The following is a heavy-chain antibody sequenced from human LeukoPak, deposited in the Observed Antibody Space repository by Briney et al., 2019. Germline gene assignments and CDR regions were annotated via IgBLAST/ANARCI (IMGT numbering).Heavy chain of an antibody. V-gene: IGHV3-48*01. Sequence: GGSLRLSCAASGFTFSSYSMNWVRQAPGKGLEWVSYISSSSSTIYYADSVKGRFTISRDNAKNSLYLQMNSLRAEDTAVYFCTSAPGSGFYTVDDYWGQGTLVTVSS. CDR2: ISSSSSTI. CDR3: TSAPGSGFYTVDDY. CDR1: GFTFSSYS. J-gene: IGHJ4*02. D-gene: IGHD3-3*01.